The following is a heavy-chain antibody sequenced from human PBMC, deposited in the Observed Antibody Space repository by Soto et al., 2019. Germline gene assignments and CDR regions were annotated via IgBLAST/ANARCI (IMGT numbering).Heavy chain of an antibody. Sequence: QVQLVQSGGEVREPGASVKVSCKSSGYTFSNYGISWVRQAPGQGLEWMGWIHGYNGNTQYAQKFQGRLSVTTDTSTETVYMELRSLRSDDTDMYYCARDIGDNMDDWGQGTQVTVSS. J-gene: IGHJ4*02. CDR2: IHGYNGNT. V-gene: IGHV1-18*04. CDR1: GYTFSNYG. D-gene: IGHD1-20*01. CDR3: ARDIGDNMDD.